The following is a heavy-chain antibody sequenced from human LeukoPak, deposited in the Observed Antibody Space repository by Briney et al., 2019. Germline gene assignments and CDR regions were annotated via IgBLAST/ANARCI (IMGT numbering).Heavy chain of an antibody. V-gene: IGHV3-23*01. CDR2: ICASGGTI. CDR1: RFTFHSYA. Sequence: RGSLRPSSADSRFTFHSYATRWGPPTPREGRESGSTICASGGTIYYADSVKGRFTSSRDNSKNTLYLQMNSLRAEDTAVYYCAKEGSDFWSGFYYYYYMDVWGKGTTVTVSS. J-gene: IGHJ6*03. CDR3: AKEGSDFWSGFYYYYYMDV. D-gene: IGHD3-3*01.